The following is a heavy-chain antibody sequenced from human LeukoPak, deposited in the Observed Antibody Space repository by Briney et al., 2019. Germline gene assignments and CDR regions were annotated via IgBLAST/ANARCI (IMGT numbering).Heavy chain of an antibody. D-gene: IGHD1-26*01. CDR1: GYTFTSYG. J-gene: IGHJ4*02. V-gene: IGHV1-18*01. CDR2: ISAYNGNT. Sequence: GASVKVSCKASGYTFTSYGISWVRQAPGQGLEWMGWISAYNGNTNYAQKFQGRVTMTRDTSTSTVYMELSSLRSEDTAVYYCAREGSLVGYYFDYWGQGTLVTVSS. CDR3: AREGSLVGYYFDY.